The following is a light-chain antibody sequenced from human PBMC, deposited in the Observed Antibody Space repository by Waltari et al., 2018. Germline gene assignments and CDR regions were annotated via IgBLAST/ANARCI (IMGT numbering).Light chain of an antibody. Sequence: EIVLTQSPATLSLSQGKRATLSCRASQSVSSYLGWYQQKHGQAPRLLIYDASNRATGIPARFSGSGSGTDFTLTISSLEPEDFAVYYCQQRSNWPGTFGQGTKLEI. CDR3: QQRSNWPGT. CDR1: QSVSSY. CDR2: DAS. V-gene: IGKV3-11*01. J-gene: IGKJ2*01.